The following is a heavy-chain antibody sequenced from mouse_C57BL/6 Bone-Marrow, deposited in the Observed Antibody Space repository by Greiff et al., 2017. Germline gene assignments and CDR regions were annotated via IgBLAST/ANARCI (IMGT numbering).Heavy chain of an antibody. CDR1: GYTFTDYY. V-gene: IGHV1-76*01. CDR2: IYPGSGNT. J-gene: IGHJ3*01. D-gene: IGHD1-1*01. CDR3: ARPDCGRPFAY. Sequence: QVQLKESGAELVRPGASVKLSCTASGYTFTDYYINWVKQRPGQGLEWIARIYPGSGNTYYNEKFKGKATLTAEKSSNTAYMQLSSLTSEDTAVYFGARPDCGRPFAYWGQGTLVTVSA.